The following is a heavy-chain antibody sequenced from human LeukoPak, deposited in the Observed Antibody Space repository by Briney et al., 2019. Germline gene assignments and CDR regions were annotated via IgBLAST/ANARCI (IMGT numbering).Heavy chain of an antibody. D-gene: IGHD3-22*01. V-gene: IGHV4-4*02. CDR1: GGSISSNNW. CDR3: ARDLGSSGPGGY. CDR2: IYHSGSA. J-gene: IGHJ4*02. Sequence: PSETLSLTCAVSGGSISSNNWWNWVRQPPGKGLEWIGEIYHSGSANYNPFLKSRVTISVDKSKDQFSLKLNSVTAADTAVYYCARDLGSSGPGGYWGQGTLVTVSS.